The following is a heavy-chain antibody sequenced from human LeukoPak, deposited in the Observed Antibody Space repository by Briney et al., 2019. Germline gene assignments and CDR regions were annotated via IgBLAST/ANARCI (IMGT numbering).Heavy chain of an antibody. CDR1: GGSISGYY. CDR2: INHSGST. J-gene: IGHJ6*02. D-gene: IGHD3-3*01. V-gene: IGHV4-34*01. CDR3: ARGQYDFWSGPYGMDV. Sequence: SETLSLTCTVSGGSISGYYWSWIRQPPGKGLEWIGEINHSGSTNYNPSLKSRVTISVDTSKNQFSLKLSSVTAADTAVYYCARGQYDFWSGPYGMDVWGQGTTVTVSS.